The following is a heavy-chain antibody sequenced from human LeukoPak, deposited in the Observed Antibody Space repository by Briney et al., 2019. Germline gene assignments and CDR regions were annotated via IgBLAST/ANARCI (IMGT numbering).Heavy chain of an antibody. CDR1: GFTFSSYA. V-gene: IGHV3-23*01. D-gene: IGHD2-21*02. CDR3: AKEALYCGGDCYSKNNFDY. CDR2: ISGSGGST. J-gene: IGHJ4*02. Sequence: GGSLRLSCAASGFTFSSYAMSWVRQAPGKGLEWVSAISGSGGSTYYADSVKGRFTISRDNSKNTLYLQMNSLRAEDTAVYYCAKEALYCGGDCYSKNNFDYWGQGTLVTVSS.